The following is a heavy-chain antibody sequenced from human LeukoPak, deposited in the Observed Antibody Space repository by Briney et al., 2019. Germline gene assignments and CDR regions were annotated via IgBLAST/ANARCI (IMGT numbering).Heavy chain of an antibody. V-gene: IGHV3-7*01. J-gene: IGHJ6*03. D-gene: IGHD4-17*01. Sequence: PGGSLRLSCAASGFTFSSYWMSWVRQAPGKGLEWVANIKQDGSEKYYVDSVKGRFTIPRDNAKNSLYLQMNSLRAEDTAVYYCAREPDYGDYGWDYYYMDVWGKGTTVTVSS. CDR1: GFTFSSYW. CDR2: IKQDGSEK. CDR3: AREPDYGDYGWDYYYMDV.